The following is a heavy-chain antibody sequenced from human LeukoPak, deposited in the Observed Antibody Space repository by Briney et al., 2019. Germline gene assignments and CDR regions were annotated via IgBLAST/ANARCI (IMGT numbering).Heavy chain of an antibody. D-gene: IGHD3-22*01. V-gene: IGHV1-58*02. Sequence: SVKVSCKASGFTFTSSAMQWVRQARGQRLEWIGWIVVGSGNTNYAQKFQERVTITRDMSTSTAYMGLSSLRSEDTAVYYCAAVAPYDSSGYYYFDYWGQGTLVTVSS. J-gene: IGHJ4*02. CDR3: AAVAPYDSSGYYYFDY. CDR2: IVVGSGNT. CDR1: GFTFTSSA.